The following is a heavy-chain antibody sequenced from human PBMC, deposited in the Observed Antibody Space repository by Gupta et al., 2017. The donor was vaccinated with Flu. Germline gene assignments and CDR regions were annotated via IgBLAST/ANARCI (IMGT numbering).Heavy chain of an antibody. CDR1: STSGVG. D-gene: IGHD4-17*01. V-gene: IGHV2-5*02. CDR2: SYWDEDK. Sequence: STSGVGVSWIRQPPGKALEWLALSYWDEDKRYSPSLKSRLTITKDTSKNQVGLTMTKMEPEDTATYYCARRRQTTVTFYDYWGQGSLVTVSS. CDR3: ARRRQTTVTFYDY. J-gene: IGHJ4*02.